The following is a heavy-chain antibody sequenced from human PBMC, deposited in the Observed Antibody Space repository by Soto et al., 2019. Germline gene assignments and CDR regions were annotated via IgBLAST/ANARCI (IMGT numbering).Heavy chain of an antibody. Sequence: GGSLRLSCAASGFTFSSYGMHWVRQAPGKGLEWVAVIWYDGSNKYYADSVKGRFTISRDNSKNTWYLQMKSRGAEDTAVYYCARGTDDYGDYVSNKPPPRKNAGGGYGMDVWGQGTTVTVSS. V-gene: IGHV3-33*01. CDR1: GFTFSSYG. D-gene: IGHD4-17*01. CDR2: IWYDGSNK. J-gene: IGHJ6*02. CDR3: ARGTDDYGDYVSNKPPPRKNAGGGYGMDV.